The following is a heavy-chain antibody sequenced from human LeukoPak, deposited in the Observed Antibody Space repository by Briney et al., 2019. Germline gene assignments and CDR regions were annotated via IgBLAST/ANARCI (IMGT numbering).Heavy chain of an antibody. V-gene: IGHV5-51*01. CDR3: ARRGIAAAGTGLHWFDP. Sequence: GESLKISCKGSGYSFTSYWIGWVRQMPGKGLEWMGIIYPGDSDTRYSPSFQGQVTISADKSISTAYLQWSSLKASDTATYYCARRGIAAAGTGLHWFDPWGQGTLVTVSS. CDR2: IYPGDSDT. CDR1: GYSFTSYW. J-gene: IGHJ5*02. D-gene: IGHD6-13*01.